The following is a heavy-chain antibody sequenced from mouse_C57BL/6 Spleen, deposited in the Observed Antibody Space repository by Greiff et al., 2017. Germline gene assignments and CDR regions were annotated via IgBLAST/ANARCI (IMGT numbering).Heavy chain of an antibody. V-gene: IGHV1-61*01. D-gene: IGHD2-3*01. CDR1: GYTFTSYW. J-gene: IGHJ2*01. CDR2: IYPSDSDT. CDR3: ARGRESYDGYYD. Sequence: QVHVKQPGAELVRPGSSVKLSCKASGYTFTSYWLDWVKQRPGQGLEWIGNIYPSDSDTHYNQKFKDKATLTVDKSSRTAYMQLSSLTSEDSAVDYCARGRESYDGYYDWGQGTTLTVSS.